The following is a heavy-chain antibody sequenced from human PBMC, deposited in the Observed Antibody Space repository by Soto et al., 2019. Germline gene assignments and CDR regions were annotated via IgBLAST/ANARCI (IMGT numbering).Heavy chain of an antibody. V-gene: IGHV1-18*01. Sequence: QVHLVQSGAEVKKPGASVKVSCKGSGYAFTTYGITWVRQAPGQGLEWMGWISAHNGNTNYAQKLQVRVTVTRDTSTSTAYMELRSLRSDDTAVYYCARGRYWDYWGQGALVTVSS. J-gene: IGHJ4*02. CDR1: GYAFTTYG. CDR3: ARGRYWDY. D-gene: IGHD2-8*02. CDR2: ISAHNGNT.